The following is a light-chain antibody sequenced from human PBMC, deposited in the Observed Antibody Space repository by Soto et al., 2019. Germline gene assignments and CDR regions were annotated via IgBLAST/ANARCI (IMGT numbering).Light chain of an antibody. CDR1: QSVSSY. Sequence: EIVLTQSPATLSLSPGERATLSYRASQSVSSYLAWYQQKPGQAPRLLIYDASNRATGIPARFSGSGSGTDFTLTISSLQPEDFAVYYCQQRSNWPFTFVPGTKVDIK. V-gene: IGKV3-11*01. CDR2: DAS. CDR3: QQRSNWPFT. J-gene: IGKJ3*01.